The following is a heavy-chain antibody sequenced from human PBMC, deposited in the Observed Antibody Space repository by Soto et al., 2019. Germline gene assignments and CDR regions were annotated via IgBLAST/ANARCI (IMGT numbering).Heavy chain of an antibody. CDR3: ATFDMVRGVIIKPFDY. CDR1: GYTFTSYY. CDR2: INPSGGST. D-gene: IGHD3-10*01. Sequence: GASVKVSCKASGYTFTSYYMHWVRQAPGQGLEWMGIINPSGGSTSYAQKFQGRVTMTRDTSTSTVYMELSSLRSEDTAVYYCATFDMVRGVIIKPFDYWGQGTLVTVSS. V-gene: IGHV1-46*03. J-gene: IGHJ4*02.